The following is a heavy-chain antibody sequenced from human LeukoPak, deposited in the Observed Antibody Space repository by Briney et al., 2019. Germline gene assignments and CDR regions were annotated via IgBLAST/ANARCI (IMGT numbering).Heavy chain of an antibody. Sequence: GGSLRLSCAASGFTFSSYSMNWVRQAPGKGLEWVSSISSSSSYIYYADSVKGRFTISRDNSKNTLYLQMNSLRAEDTAVYYCAKREGGAPKKWGQGTLVTVSS. V-gene: IGHV3-21*04. CDR2: ISSSSSYI. CDR3: AKREGGAPKK. CDR1: GFTFSSYS. J-gene: IGHJ4*02. D-gene: IGHD3-16*01.